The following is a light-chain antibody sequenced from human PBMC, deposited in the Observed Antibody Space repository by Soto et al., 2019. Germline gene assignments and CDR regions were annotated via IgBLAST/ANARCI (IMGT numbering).Light chain of an antibody. Sequence: QSVLTQPPSMSGAPGQRVTISCTGSSSDIGAGYDVHWYQQFPGTAPKLLIYSNINRPSGVPDRFSGSKSGTSASLAITGIQAEDAADDYCQSYDSSLGGSKGVFGGGTKLTVL. V-gene: IGLV1-40*01. CDR2: SNI. CDR3: QSYDSSLGGSKGV. J-gene: IGLJ3*02. CDR1: SSDIGAGYD.